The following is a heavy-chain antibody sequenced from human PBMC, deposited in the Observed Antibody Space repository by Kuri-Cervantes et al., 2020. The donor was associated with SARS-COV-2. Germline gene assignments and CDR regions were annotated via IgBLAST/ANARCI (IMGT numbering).Heavy chain of an antibody. CDR3: AASLLYRIYYYYGMDV. CDR1: GFTFTSSA. Sequence: SVKVSCKASGFTFTSSAVQWVRQARGQRLEWIGWIVVGSGNTNYAQKFQERVTITRDMSTSTAYMELSSLRSEDTAVCYCAASLLYRIYYYYGMDVWGQGTTVTVSS. V-gene: IGHV1-58*01. J-gene: IGHJ6*02. D-gene: IGHD1-26*01. CDR2: IVVGSGNT.